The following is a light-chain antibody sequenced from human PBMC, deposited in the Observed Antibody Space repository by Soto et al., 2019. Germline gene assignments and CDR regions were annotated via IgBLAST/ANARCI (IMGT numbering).Light chain of an antibody. Sequence: DIQMTQSPSTLSASVGDRVTITCRASQSISSWLAWYQQKPGKAPKLLIYKASSLESGVPSRFSGSGSAAEFTLTISSLQPDDFETYYYHQYNSYYRKFGQATKVDI. V-gene: IGKV1-5*03. CDR2: KAS. CDR3: HQYNSYYRK. CDR1: QSISSW. J-gene: IGKJ1*01.